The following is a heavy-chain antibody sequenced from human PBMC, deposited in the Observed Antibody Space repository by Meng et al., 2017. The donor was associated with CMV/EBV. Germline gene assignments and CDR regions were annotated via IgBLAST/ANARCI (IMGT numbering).Heavy chain of an antibody. J-gene: IGHJ4*02. CDR2: IYYSGST. CDR1: GGAISSGDYA. D-gene: IGHD2-21*02. CDR3: AREGDNPFDY. V-gene: IGHV4-30-4*08. Sequence: QAQQQESGPGLVKPSPPLSLTYTFSGGAISSGDYAWSLIRQPPGKGLEWNGYIYYSGSTYYNPSLKSRVTISVDTSKNQFSLKLSSVTAADTAVYYCAREGDNPFDYWGQGTLVTVSS.